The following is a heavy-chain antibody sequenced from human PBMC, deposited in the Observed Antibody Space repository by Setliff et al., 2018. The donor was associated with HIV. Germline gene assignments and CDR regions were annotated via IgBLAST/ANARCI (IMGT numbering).Heavy chain of an antibody. CDR1: GFTFGSQW. CDR2: ISPDGSVI. CDR3: VRGIVGASVFNY. Sequence: SLRLSCAASGFTFGSQWMHWVRQAPGKGLVWVSRISPDGSVINYAGSVQGRFTISRDNAKNTLYLQMKGLRAEDTAVYYCVRGIVGASVFNYWGQGTQVTVSS. J-gene: IGHJ4*02. D-gene: IGHD1-26*01. V-gene: IGHV3-74*01.